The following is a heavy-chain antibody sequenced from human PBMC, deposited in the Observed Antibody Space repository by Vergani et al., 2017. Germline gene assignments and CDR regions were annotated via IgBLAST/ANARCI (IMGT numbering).Heavy chain of an antibody. D-gene: IGHD1-26*01. V-gene: IGHV4-59*01. CDR2: IYYNGKT. CDR3: GRWTLYSGGYYLQY. Sequence: QVQLEESGPGLVNHSETLSLTCSVSGDSINNFYWNWARQPPGKGLEWIGYIYYNGKTSYNPSLKGRVTMSVDTSKNQFSLMLTSVTAAATAVYYCGRWTLYSGGYYLQYWGQGALVHVSS. J-gene: IGHJ4*02. CDR1: GDSINNFY.